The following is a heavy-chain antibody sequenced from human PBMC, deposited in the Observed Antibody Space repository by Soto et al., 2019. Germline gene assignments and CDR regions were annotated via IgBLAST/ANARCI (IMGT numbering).Heavy chain of an antibody. CDR3: AKDRDGAAAGPTKFYGMDV. Sequence: VQLLESGGGLVQPGGSLRLSCAASGFTFSSYAMSWVRQAPRKGLEWVSVISGSGDSTYYADSVRGRFTISRDNSKNTLYLQMNSLRAEDTAVYYCAKDRDGAAAGPTKFYGMDVWGQGTTVTVSS. V-gene: IGHV3-23*01. D-gene: IGHD6-13*01. CDR2: ISGSGDST. CDR1: GFTFSSYA. J-gene: IGHJ6*02.